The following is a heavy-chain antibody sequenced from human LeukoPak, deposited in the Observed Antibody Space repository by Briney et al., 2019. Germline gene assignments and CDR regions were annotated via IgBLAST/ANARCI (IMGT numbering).Heavy chain of an antibody. V-gene: IGHV3-33*01. Sequence: GGSLRLSCAASGFTFSSYGMHWVRQAPDKGLEWVAVIWYDGSNKYYADSVKGRFTISRDNSKNTLYLQMNSLRAEDTAVYYCARDYYDSSGYYPYFDYWGQGTLVTVSS. J-gene: IGHJ4*02. D-gene: IGHD3-22*01. CDR3: ARDYYDSSGYYPYFDY. CDR1: GFTFSSYG. CDR2: IWYDGSNK.